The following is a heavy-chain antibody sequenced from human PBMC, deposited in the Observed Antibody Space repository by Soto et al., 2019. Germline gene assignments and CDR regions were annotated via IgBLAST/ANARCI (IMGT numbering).Heavy chain of an antibody. Sequence: QVHLVQSGAGVKKPGASVKVSCKASGYTFTGYYIHWVRQAPGQGLEWMGWTNPSNGGTNYAQKFQGRVTMTRDTSLSTAYMELTTLRSDDTAVFYCAREVGGGRQYYFDSWGLGTLVTVSS. CDR2: TNPSNGGT. V-gene: IGHV1-2*02. CDR3: AREVGGGRQYYFDS. D-gene: IGHD3-16*01. J-gene: IGHJ4*02. CDR1: GYTFTGYY.